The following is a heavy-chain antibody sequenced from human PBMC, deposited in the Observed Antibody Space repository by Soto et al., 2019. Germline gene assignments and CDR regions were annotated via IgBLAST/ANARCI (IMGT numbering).Heavy chain of an antibody. CDR3: AREGDSSGWYNWFDP. J-gene: IGHJ5*02. CDR1: GFTFSSYA. Sequence: GGSLRLSCAASGFTFSSYAMSWVRQAPGKGLEWVSAISGSGGTKYYADSVKGRFTISRDNAKNSLYLQMNSLRAEDTAVYYCAREGDSSGWYNWFDPWGQGTLVTVSS. D-gene: IGHD3-22*01. V-gene: IGHV3-23*01. CDR2: ISGSGGTK.